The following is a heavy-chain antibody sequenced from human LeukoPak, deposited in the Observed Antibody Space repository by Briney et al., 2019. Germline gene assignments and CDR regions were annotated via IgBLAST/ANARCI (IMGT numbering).Heavy chain of an antibody. CDR2: IYHRGST. CDR1: GGSISSGGYY. V-gene: IGHV4-31*03. J-gene: IGHJ6*02. Sequence: SETLSLTCTVSGGSISSGGYYWSWIRQPPGKGLEWIGYIYHRGSTYYSPSLKSRVIISADTSNNQFSLKLTSVTAADTAVYYCARGDPYSYYGMDVWGQGTTVTVSS. CDR3: ARGDPYSYYGMDV.